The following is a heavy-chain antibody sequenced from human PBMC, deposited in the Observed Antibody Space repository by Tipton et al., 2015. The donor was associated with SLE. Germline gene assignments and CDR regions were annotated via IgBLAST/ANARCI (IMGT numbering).Heavy chain of an antibody. D-gene: IGHD2-15*01. CDR1: GGSISSYY. Sequence: TLSLTCTVSGGSISSYYWSWIRQPPGKGLEWIGYIYYSGSTNYNPSLKSRVTISVDTSKNQFSLKLSSVTAADTAVYYCASRGYCSGGSCPGHFDYWGQGTLVTVSS. V-gene: IGHV4-59*08. J-gene: IGHJ4*02. CDR3: ASRGYCSGGSCPGHFDY. CDR2: IYYSGST.